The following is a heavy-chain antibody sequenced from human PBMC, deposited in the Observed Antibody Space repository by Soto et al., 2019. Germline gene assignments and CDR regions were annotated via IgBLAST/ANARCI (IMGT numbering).Heavy chain of an antibody. D-gene: IGHD3-10*01. V-gene: IGHV1-69*12. CDR1: GGTFSSYA. Sequence: QVQLVQSGAEVKKPGSSVKVSCKASGGTFSSYAISWVRQAPGQGLEWMGGIIPIFGTANYAQKFQGRVTITADDSTSTAYLERSGRSAEATAVYYCARGRGAMVRDRPAPLPSAPPEPGYYYSGMDVWGQGTTVTVSS. CDR2: IIPIFGTA. J-gene: IGHJ6*01. CDR3: ARGRGAMVRDRPAPLPSAPPEPGYYYSGMDV.